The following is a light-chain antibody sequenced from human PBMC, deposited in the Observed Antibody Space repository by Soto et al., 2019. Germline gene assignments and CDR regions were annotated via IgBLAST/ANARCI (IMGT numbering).Light chain of an antibody. CDR1: TSNIGAGYA. Sequence: QSVLTQPLSVSGSPGQRVTISCTGSTSNIGAGYAVHWYQQLPGTAPKLLIYGNNNRPSGVPDRFSGSKSGTSASLAITGLQAEDEADYYCQSYDNSLTGSWVFGGGTKLTVL. V-gene: IGLV1-40*01. CDR2: GNN. CDR3: QSYDNSLTGSWV. J-gene: IGLJ3*02.